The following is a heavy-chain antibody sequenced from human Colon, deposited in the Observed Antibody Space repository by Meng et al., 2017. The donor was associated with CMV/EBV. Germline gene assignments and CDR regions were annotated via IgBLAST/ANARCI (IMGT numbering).Heavy chain of an antibody. Sequence: GGSLRLSCTASGFTFSTYDFHWVRQPTGKGLEWVSSVGTVGDTYSIGSVKGRFIISRDNAKNSLYLQMNSLRAEDTAVYYCARDRRIAAVQRAFDYWGQGTLVTVSS. D-gene: IGHD6-13*01. CDR1: GFTFSTYD. CDR3: ARDRRIAAVQRAFDY. J-gene: IGHJ4*02. V-gene: IGHV3-13*01. CDR2: VGTVGDT.